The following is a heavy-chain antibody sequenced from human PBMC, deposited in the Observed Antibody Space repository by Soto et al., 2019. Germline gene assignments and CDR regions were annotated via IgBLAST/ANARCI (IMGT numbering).Heavy chain of an antibody. J-gene: IGHJ6*02. CDR2: IYPGDSDT. V-gene: IGHV5-51*01. CDR3: ARHAVQDIVVVPAATTDYYYYYGMDG. D-gene: IGHD2-2*01. CDR1: GYSFTSYW. Sequence: GESLKISCKVSGYSFTSYWIGWVRQMPGKGLEWMGIIYPGDSDTRYSPSFQGQVTISADKSISTAYLQWSSLKASDTAMYYCARHAVQDIVVVPAATTDYYYYYGMDGWGQGTTVTVSS.